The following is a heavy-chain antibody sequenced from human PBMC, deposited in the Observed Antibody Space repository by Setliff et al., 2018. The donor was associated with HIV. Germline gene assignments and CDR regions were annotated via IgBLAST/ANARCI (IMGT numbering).Heavy chain of an antibody. CDR2: TANT. Sequence: SETLSLTCTVPGDSISTDNYHWGWIRQPPGKGLEWIGHTANTDYNPSLKSRVTVSVDTSKNQLSLRLSSVTTADTAVYYCARHAALIKRYYYYYLGVWGKGTTVTVSS. D-gene: IGHD5-18*01. J-gene: IGHJ6*03. V-gene: IGHV4-39*01. CDR1: GDSISTDNYH. CDR3: ARHAALIKRYYYYYLGV.